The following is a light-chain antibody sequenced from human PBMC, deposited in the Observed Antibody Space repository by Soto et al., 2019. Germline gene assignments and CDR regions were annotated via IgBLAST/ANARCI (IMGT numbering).Light chain of an antibody. CDR3: QQYNSYSVT. Sequence: DIQVTQSPSAVLASVGDRVTITGRASQSVSNYLSWHQHKPGKAPQVLIYAASSLQSGVPSRFSGSGSGTDSTLTISSLQPEDSPTYSSQQYNSYSVTFGQGTKVDIK. J-gene: IGKJ1*01. CDR2: AAS. V-gene: IGKV1-16*01. CDR1: QSVSNY.